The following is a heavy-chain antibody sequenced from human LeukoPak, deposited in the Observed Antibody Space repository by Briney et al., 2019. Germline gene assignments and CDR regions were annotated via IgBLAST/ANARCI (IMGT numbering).Heavy chain of an antibody. CDR1: GFTFSSYA. J-gene: IGHJ4*02. D-gene: IGHD1-7*01. CDR2: ISASGYST. Sequence: GGSMRLASAASGFTFSSYAMSWVRQAPGKGLEWVSAISASGYSTYYADSVKGRFTISRDKSKKTLYLQMNSLRAEDTAIFYCAKDVYNWNFYFDYWGQGTLVTVSS. V-gene: IGHV3-23*01. CDR3: AKDVYNWNFYFDY.